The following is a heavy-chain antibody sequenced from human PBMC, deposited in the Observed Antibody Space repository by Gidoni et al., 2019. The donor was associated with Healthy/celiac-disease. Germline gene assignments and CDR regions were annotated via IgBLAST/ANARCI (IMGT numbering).Heavy chain of an antibody. D-gene: IGHD4-17*01. Sequence: APGKGLEWVSSISSSSSYIYYADSVKGRFTISRDNAKNSLYLQTNSLRAEDTAVYYCARVGYGDYPDYWGQGTLVTVSS. J-gene: IGHJ4*02. V-gene: IGHV3-21*01. CDR2: ISSSSSYI. CDR3: ARVGYGDYPDY.